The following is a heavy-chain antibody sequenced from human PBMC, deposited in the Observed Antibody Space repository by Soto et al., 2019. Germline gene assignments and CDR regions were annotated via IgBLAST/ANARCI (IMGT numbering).Heavy chain of an antibody. D-gene: IGHD3-22*01. CDR3: ASRNYYDTSGYYYWYYFDF. CDR2: ISGSGDST. J-gene: IGHJ4*02. Sequence: PGGSLRLSCAASGFTFSSYAMSWVRQAPGKGLEWVSAISGSGDSTYYAESVKGRFTISRDNSKNTLYLQMNSLGAEDTAVYYCASRNYYDTSGYYYWYYFDFWGQGTLVTVSS. V-gene: IGHV3-23*01. CDR1: GFTFSSYA.